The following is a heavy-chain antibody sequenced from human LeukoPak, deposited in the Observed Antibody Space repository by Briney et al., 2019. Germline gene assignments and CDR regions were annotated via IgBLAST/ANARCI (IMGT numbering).Heavy chain of an antibody. Sequence: PSETLSLTCTVSGGSISSYYWSWIRQPPGKGLEWIGYIYYSGSTNYNPSLKSRVTISVDTSKNQFSLKLTSVTAADTAVYYCARVRIFGVVIFDYWGQGTLVTVSS. D-gene: IGHD3-3*01. CDR1: GGSISSYY. CDR3: ARVRIFGVVIFDY. J-gene: IGHJ4*02. CDR2: IYYSGST. V-gene: IGHV4-59*01.